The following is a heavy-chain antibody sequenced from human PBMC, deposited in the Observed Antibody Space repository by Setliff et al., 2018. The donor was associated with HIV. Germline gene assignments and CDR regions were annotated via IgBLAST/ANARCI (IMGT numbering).Heavy chain of an antibody. V-gene: IGHV3-33*01. J-gene: IGHJ4*02. CDR3: ARGQVPYSYGYDYFDY. Sequence: LRLSCATSGFGFSRYAMHWVRQAPGKGLEWVAVIWDDGSNKYYADSVKGRFTISRDNSKNTLYLQMNSLRAEDTAVYYCARGQVPYSYGYDYFDYWGQGTLVTVSS. CDR1: GFGFSRYA. D-gene: IGHD5-18*01. CDR2: IWDDGSNK.